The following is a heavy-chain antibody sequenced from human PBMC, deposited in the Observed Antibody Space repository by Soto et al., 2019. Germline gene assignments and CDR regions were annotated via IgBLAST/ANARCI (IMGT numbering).Heavy chain of an antibody. Sequence: SETLSLTCAVSGVSIGRANWWSWVRQPPGKGLEGIGEIYHSGNIKYNPSLKRGVTIAVDKSKNQFSLRLSSVTAADTAVYYCASLGIYYSASSGYSHYRRQAPLVTSPQ. D-gene: IGHD3-22*01. CDR3: ASLGIYYSASSGYSHY. CDR2: IYHSGNI. V-gene: IGHV4-4*02. J-gene: IGHJ4*02. CDR1: GVSIGRANW.